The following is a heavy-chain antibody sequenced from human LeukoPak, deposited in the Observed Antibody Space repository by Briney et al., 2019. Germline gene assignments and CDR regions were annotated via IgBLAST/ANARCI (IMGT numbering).Heavy chain of an antibody. Sequence: GASVKVSCKASGYTFTGYYMHWVRQAPGQGLEWMGWINPNSGGTNYAQKFQGRVTMTRDTSISTAYMELSRLRSDDTAVYYCAQDYDSSGYYYRYYYGTDVWGQGTTVTVSS. CDR2: INPNSGGT. D-gene: IGHD3-22*01. CDR3: AQDYDSSGYYYRYYYGTDV. CDR1: GYTFTGYY. J-gene: IGHJ6*02. V-gene: IGHV1-2*02.